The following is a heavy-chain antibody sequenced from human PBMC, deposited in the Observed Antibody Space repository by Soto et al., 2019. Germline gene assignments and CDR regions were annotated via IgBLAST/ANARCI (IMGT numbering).Heavy chain of an antibody. CDR2: VYSTGGT. V-gene: IGHV4-59*08. D-gene: IGHD3-10*01. CDR1: SGPTSSHN. J-gene: IGHJ6*02. Sequence: QVQLQQSGPGLVKPSETLSLTCSVSSGPTSSHNWGWIRQTPGRGLEWIGYVYSTGGTSYNPSLNSQVPISADTPKNHLSLTLPSVPAADTAVYYCGRQGIGTLHGLVDVWGQGPTVRVSS. CDR3: GRQGIGTLHGLVDV.